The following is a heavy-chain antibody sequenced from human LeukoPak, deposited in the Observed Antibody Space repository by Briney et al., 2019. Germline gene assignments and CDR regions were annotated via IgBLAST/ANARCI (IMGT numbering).Heavy chain of an antibody. CDR1: GYSFTSYW. CDR3: ARLAERYSYGYFDY. J-gene: IGHJ4*02. D-gene: IGHD5-18*01. CDR2: IYPGDSDT. Sequence: GEPLKISCKGSGYSFTSYWIGWVRQMPGKGLEWMGIIYPGDSDTRYSPSFQGQVTISADKSISTAYLQWSSLKASDTAMCYCARLAERYSYGYFDYWGQGTLVTVSS. V-gene: IGHV5-51*01.